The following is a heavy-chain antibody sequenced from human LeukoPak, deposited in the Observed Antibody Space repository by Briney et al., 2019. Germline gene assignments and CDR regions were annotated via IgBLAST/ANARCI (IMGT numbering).Heavy chain of an antibody. CDR2: ISYDGSNK. J-gene: IGHJ4*02. Sequence: PGGSLRLSCAASGFTFSSYAMHWVRQAPGKGLEWVAVISYDGSNKYYADSVKGRFTISRDNSKNTLYLQMNTLRPDDTAVYYCARDGGDKTAYFGDQFDCWGQGTLVTVSS. V-gene: IGHV3-30*04. CDR1: GFTFSSYA. CDR3: ARDGGDKTAYFGDQFDC. D-gene: IGHD3-9*01.